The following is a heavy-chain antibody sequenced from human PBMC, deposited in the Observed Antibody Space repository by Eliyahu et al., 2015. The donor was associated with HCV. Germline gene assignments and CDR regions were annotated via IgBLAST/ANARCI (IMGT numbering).Heavy chain of an antibody. V-gene: IGHV4-59*01. CDR1: GXSISTYY. CDR2: XHYSGST. Sequence: QVQLQESGPGLVKPSETLSLTCTXXGXSISTYYWSWIRQPPGKXXEXIGDXHYSGSTNYNPSLKNRVXISVDTSKNQFSLNLTSVTAADTAVYYCASGGGGIAVAGTGGWFDPWGQGTLITVSS. J-gene: IGHJ5*02. CDR3: ASGGGGIAVAGTGGWFDP. D-gene: IGHD6-19*01.